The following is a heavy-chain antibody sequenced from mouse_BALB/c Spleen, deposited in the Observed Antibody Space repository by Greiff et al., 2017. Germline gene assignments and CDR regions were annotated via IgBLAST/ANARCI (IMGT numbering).Heavy chain of an antibody. CDR2: ISSGGSYT. CDR1: GFTFSSYG. CDR3: ARHGGGFAY. J-gene: IGHJ3*01. V-gene: IGHV5-6*01. Sequence: EVQLVESGGDLVKPGGSLKLSCAASGFTFSSYGMSWVRQTPDKRLEWVATISSGGSYTYYPDSVKGRFTISRDNAKNTLYLQMSSLKSEDTAMYYCARHGGGFAYWGQGTLVTVSA.